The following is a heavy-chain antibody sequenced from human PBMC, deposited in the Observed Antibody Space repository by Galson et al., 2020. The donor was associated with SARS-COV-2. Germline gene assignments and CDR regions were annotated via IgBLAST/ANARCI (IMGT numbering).Heavy chain of an antibody. CDR1: GFTFSSYA. D-gene: IGHD5-18*01. CDR3: ARDLDGYGLVDV. V-gene: IGHV3-30-3*01. J-gene: IGHJ6*02. Sequence: GGSLRLSCAASGFTFSSYAMHWVRQAPGKGLEWVAVISYDGSNKYYADSVKGRFTISRDNSKNTLYLQMNSLRAEDTAVYYCARDLDGYGLVDVWGQGTTVTVSS. CDR2: ISYDGSNK.